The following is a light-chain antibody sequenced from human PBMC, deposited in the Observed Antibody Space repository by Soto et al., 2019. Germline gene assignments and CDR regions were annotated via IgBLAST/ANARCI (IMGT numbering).Light chain of an antibody. CDR2: AAL. V-gene: IGKV1-16*01. Sequence: DIQMTQSPSSLSASVGDRVTITFRASQDISNYVAWFRQKPGKAPKSLIYAALSLRSGVPSRFSGGGSGTDFTLIINNLQPEDSATYYCQPYNTYPVTFGQGTRLEI. CDR3: QPYNTYPVT. CDR1: QDISNY. J-gene: IGKJ5*01.